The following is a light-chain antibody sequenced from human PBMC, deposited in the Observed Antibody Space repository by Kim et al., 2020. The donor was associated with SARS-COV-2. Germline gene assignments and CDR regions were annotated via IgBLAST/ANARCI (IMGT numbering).Light chain of an antibody. J-gene: IGKJ5*01. CDR3: QQRSNWPFT. CDR2: DAS. Sequence: EIVLTQSPATLSLSPGERATLSCRASQSVSSYLAWYQQKPSQAPRLLIYDASNRATGIPGRFSGSGSGTDFTLTISSLEPEDFAVYYCQQRSNWPFTFGQGTRLEIK. V-gene: IGKV3-11*01. CDR1: QSVSSY.